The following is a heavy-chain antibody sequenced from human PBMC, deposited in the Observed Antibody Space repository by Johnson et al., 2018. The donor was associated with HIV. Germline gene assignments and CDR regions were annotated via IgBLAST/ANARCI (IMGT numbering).Heavy chain of an antibody. Sequence: QVQLMESGGGLVKPGGSLRLYCAASGFTFSDSYMSWLRQAPGKGLEWVSYISSSGRTIHYADSVKGRFTITRDNAKNSLYLQMNSLRADDTAMYYCARRRVVGYHAFDIWGQGTMVTVSS. CDR3: ARRRVVGYHAFDI. V-gene: IGHV3-11*01. J-gene: IGHJ3*02. D-gene: IGHD2-21*01. CDR2: ISSSGRTI. CDR1: GFTFSDSY.